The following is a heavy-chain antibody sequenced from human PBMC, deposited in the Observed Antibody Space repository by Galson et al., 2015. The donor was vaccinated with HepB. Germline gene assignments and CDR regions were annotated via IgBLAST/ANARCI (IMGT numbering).Heavy chain of an antibody. V-gene: IGHV5-10-1*01. J-gene: IGHJ6*02. CDR2: IDPSDSSA. D-gene: IGHD3-10*01. CDR3: ARHLSVLRGYTRHYYYILDV. CDR1: GYTFSSHW. Sequence: QSGAEVKKAGESLRISCKASGYTFSSHWISWVRQMPGKGLEWMGRIDPSDSSAKYSPSFQGHVTISADKSIDTAYLQWRSLKASDSAMYFCARHLSVLRGYTRHYYYILDVWGQGTSVTVS.